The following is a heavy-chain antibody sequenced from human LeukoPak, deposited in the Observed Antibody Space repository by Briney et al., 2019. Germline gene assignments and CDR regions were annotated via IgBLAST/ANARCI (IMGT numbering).Heavy chain of an antibody. J-gene: IGHJ4*02. CDR2: IYSGGST. CDR3: ARLPLAVAGTSYFDY. Sequence: GGSLRLSCAASGFTVSSNYVSWVRQAPGKGLEWVSVIYSGGSTYYADSVKGRFTISRHNSKNTLYLQMNSLRAEDTAVYYCARLPLAVAGTSYFDYWGQGTLVTVSS. D-gene: IGHD6-19*01. CDR1: GFTVSSNY. V-gene: IGHV3-53*04.